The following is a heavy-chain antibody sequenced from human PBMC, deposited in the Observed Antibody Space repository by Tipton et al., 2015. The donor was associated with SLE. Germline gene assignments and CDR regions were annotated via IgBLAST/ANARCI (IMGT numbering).Heavy chain of an antibody. Sequence: QLVQSGAEVKKPGASVKVSCKASGYTFTRYYVHWVRQAPGQGLEWMGIINPSGGYTTYAQKFQGRVSMTSDTSTSTVYMELTSLRSEDTAVYYCARVLPYHAFDIWGQGTMVTVPS. V-gene: IGHV1-46*01. CDR1: GYTFTRYY. CDR2: INPSGGYT. J-gene: IGHJ3*02. CDR3: ARVLPYHAFDI.